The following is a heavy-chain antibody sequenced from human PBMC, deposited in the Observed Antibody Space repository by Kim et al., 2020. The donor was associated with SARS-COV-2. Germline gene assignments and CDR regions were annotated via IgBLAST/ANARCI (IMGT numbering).Heavy chain of an antibody. J-gene: IGHJ5*02. Sequence: SPKGRVTISVDSSKNQFSLNLSSVTAADTAVYYCARDRGPVGTVGYWFDPWGQGTLVTVSS. D-gene: IGHD6-13*01. CDR3: ARDRGPVGTVGYWFDP. V-gene: IGHV4-59*01.